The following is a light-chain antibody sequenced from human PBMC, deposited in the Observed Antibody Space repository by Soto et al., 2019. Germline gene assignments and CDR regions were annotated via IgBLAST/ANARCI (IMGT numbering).Light chain of an antibody. CDR3: CSYAGSSALT. CDR2: EVS. CDR1: SSDVGSYNL. V-gene: IGLV2-23*02. Sequence: QSALTQPASVSGSPGQSITISCTGTSSDVGSYNLVSWYQQHPGKAPKLMIYEVSKRPSGGSNRFSGSKSGNTASLTISGLQAGDEAYYYCCSYAGSSALTFGGGTKLTVL. J-gene: IGLJ2*01.